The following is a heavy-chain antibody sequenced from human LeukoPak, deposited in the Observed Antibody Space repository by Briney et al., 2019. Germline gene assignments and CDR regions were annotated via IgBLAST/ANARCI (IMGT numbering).Heavy chain of an antibody. Sequence: QSGGSLRLSCAASGFTFSSYEMNWVRQAPGKGLEWVSYISSSGSTIYYADSVKGRFTISRDNSKNTPYLQMNSLRAEDTALYYCAQDIRPGWTGSWIDHWGQGTLVTVSS. J-gene: IGHJ4*02. V-gene: IGHV3-48*03. D-gene: IGHD1-26*01. CDR1: GFTFSSYE. CDR3: AQDIRPGWTGSWIDH. CDR2: ISSSGSTI.